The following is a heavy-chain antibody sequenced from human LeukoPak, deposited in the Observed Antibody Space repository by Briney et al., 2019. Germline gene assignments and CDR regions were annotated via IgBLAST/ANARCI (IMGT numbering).Heavy chain of an antibody. J-gene: IGHJ6*02. V-gene: IGHV3-53*01. CDR2: IYSGGST. CDR1: GFTVSSNY. Sequence: GGSLRLSCAASGFTVSSNYMSWVRQAPGKGLEWVSVIYSGGSTYYADSVKGQFTISRDNSKNTLYLQMNSLRAEDTAVYYCARDSPPYGMDVWGQGTTVTVSS. CDR3: ARDSPPYGMDV.